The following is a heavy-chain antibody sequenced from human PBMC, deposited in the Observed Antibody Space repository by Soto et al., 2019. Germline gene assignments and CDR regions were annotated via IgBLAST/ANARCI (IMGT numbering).Heavy chain of an antibody. D-gene: IGHD3-10*01. CDR1: GGSISSSSYY. J-gene: IGHJ4*02. CDR3: ARIPTSMVRGVMDY. CDR2: IYYSGST. V-gene: IGHV4-39*01. Sequence: QLQLQESGPGLVKPSETLSLTCTVSGGSISSSSYYWGWIRQPPGKGLEWIGSIYYSGSTYYNPSLKSRVTISVDTSKNQFSLKLSSVTAADTAVYYCARIPTSMVRGVMDYWGQGTLVTVSS.